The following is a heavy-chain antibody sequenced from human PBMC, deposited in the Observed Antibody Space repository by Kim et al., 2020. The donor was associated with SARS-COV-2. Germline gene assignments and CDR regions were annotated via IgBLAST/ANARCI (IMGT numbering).Heavy chain of an antibody. CDR2: ISGSGANK. V-gene: IGHV3-23*01. Sequence: GGSLRLSCTASGFTFSSYAMSWVRQAPGMGLEWVSSISGSGANKYYSDSLKGRLTISRDNSKNTLYLEMHSLKVEDTAFYYCTKESALFSAYWGQGTLVPVSA. D-gene: IGHD3-3*01. CDR3: TKESALFSAY. CDR1: GFTFSSYA. J-gene: IGHJ1*01.